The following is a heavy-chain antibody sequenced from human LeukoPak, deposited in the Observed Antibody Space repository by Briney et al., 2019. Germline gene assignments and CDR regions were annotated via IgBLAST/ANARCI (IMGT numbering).Heavy chain of an antibody. CDR2: FSSSGNTR. Sequence: PGGPLRLSCGASGFTFCDYYVSCIPQSRGKGREWVAYFSSSGNTRYYADSVQARFTISRDNAEHSLYLQMNSLRGEATAVYYCAWGGMAAFDSWGQGTLVTVSS. V-gene: IGHV3-11*04. CDR3: AWGGMAAFDS. J-gene: IGHJ4*02. CDR1: GFTFCDYY. D-gene: IGHD3-16*01.